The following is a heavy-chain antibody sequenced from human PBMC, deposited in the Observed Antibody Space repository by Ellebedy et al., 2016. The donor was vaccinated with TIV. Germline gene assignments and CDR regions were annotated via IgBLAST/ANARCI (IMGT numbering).Heavy chain of an antibody. J-gene: IGHJ6*02. D-gene: IGHD5-18*01. Sequence: GESLKISCAASGFTFSSYGMHWVRQAPGKGLEWVAVISYDGSNKYYADSVKGRFTISRDNSKNTLYLQMNSLRAEDTAVYYCAKDPRSHADTWTQYGMDVWGQGTTVTVSS. CDR1: GFTFSSYG. CDR3: AKDPRSHADTWTQYGMDV. CDR2: ISYDGSNK. V-gene: IGHV3-30*18.